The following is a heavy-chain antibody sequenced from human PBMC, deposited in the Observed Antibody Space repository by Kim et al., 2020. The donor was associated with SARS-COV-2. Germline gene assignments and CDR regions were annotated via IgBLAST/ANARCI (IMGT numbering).Heavy chain of an antibody. CDR1: GFSFNNDW. J-gene: IGHJ5*02. Sequence: GGSLRLSCSASGFSFNNDWMNWVRQAPGKGLEWVGRIKSRTDGGTTHYAATVKGRLTISRDDSSHTLSLQMNSLKSEDTDGYYCATGHDYNSILLSCGQRALVTVSS. CDR3: ATGHDYNSILLS. D-gene: IGHD4-4*01. V-gene: IGHV3-15*01. CDR2: IKSRTDGGTT.